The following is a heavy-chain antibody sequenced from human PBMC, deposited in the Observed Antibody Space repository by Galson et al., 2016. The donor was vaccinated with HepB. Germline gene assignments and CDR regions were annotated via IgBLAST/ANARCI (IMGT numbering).Heavy chain of an antibody. CDR2: IWYDGSNK. J-gene: IGHJ4*02. V-gene: IGHV3-33*01. CDR3: ARNHGMVTKYYFDY. CDR1: GFIFSSYG. Sequence: SLRLSCAASGFIFSSYGMHWVRQAPGKGLEWVAVIWYDGSNKYYADSVKGRLTISRDNSKNTLYLQMNNLRVEDTAVYYRARNHGMVTKYYFDYWGQGALVTVSS. D-gene: IGHD3-3*01.